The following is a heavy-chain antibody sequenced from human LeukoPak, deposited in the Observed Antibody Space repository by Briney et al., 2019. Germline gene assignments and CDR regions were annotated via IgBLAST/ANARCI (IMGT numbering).Heavy chain of an antibody. Sequence: GGSLRLSCAASGFTVSSNYMSWVRQAPGKGLEWVSVIYSGGSTYYADSVKGRFTISRDNYKNTLYLQMNSLRAEDTAVYYCARARGYSSSRYDYWGQGTLVTVSS. CDR1: GFTVSSNY. CDR3: ARARGYSSSRYDY. V-gene: IGHV3-66*01. D-gene: IGHD6-13*01. J-gene: IGHJ4*02. CDR2: IYSGGST.